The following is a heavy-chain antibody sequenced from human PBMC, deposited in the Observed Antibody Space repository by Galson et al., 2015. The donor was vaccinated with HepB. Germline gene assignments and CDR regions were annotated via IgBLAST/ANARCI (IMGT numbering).Heavy chain of an antibody. V-gene: IGHV3-7*03. J-gene: IGHJ4*02. CDR1: GFTFTTSW. D-gene: IGHD5-12*01. CDR2: IKQDGSQK. CDR3: ARVNNEWLRAYTYTYPKFVSFDY. Sequence: SLRLSCAASGFTFTTSWMSWVRQAPGKGLEWVATIKQDGSQKFYVDSAKGRFTISRDNAKDSVFLQMSSLRAADTAVYYCARVNNEWLRAYTYTYPKFVSFDYWGQGILVTVSS.